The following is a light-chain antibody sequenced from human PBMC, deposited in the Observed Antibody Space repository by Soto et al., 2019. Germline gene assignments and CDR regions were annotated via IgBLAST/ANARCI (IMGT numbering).Light chain of an antibody. J-gene: IGLJ3*02. CDR2: YDD. CDR3: QVWDRSSDHWV. V-gene: IGLV3-21*04. CDR1: NIGSKS. Sequence: SSELTQPPSVSVAPGKTARITCGGNNIGSKSVHWYQQKPGQAPVLVIYYDDDRPSGIPERFSGSNSVNTATLTISRVEAGDEADYYCQVWDRSSDHWVFGGGTKLTVL.